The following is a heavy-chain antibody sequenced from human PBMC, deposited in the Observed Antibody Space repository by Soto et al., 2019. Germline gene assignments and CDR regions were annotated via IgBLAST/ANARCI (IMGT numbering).Heavy chain of an antibody. CDR3: ARQTPLYCGGDCPIIDY. CDR1: GGSISSSSYY. CDR2: IYYSGST. J-gene: IGHJ4*02. D-gene: IGHD2-21*02. Sequence: QLQLQESGPGLVKPSETLSLTCTVSGGSISSSSYYWGWIRQPPGKGLEWIGSIYYSGSTYYNPSLKSRVTISVDTSKNQFSLKLSSVTAADTAVYYCARQTPLYCGGDCPIIDYWGQGTLVTVSS. V-gene: IGHV4-39*01.